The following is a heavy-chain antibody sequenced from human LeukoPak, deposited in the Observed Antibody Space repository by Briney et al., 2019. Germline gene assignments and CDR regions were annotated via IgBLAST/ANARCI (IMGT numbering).Heavy chain of an antibody. CDR2: ISSSSSTI. D-gene: IGHD3-3*01. V-gene: IGHV3-48*01. J-gene: IGHJ5*02. Sequence: GGSLRLSCAASGFTFSSYSMNWVRQAPGKGLEWVSYISSSSSTIYYADSVKGRFTISRDNAKNSLYLQMNSLRAEDTAVYYCARDRNDFWSGYLETWFDPWGQGTLVAVSS. CDR1: GFTFSSYS. CDR3: ARDRNDFWSGYLETWFDP.